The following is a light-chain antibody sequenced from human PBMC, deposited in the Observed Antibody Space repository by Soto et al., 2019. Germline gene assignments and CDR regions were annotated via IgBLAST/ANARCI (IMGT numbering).Light chain of an antibody. CDR3: QHRGKWPRT. J-gene: IGKJ2*01. CDR2: GAS. V-gene: IGKV3-11*01. Sequence: EIVLTQSPATLSLSPGERAPLSCRASPGVSRYLAWYQQKPGQAPRLLIYGASNRATGIPARFSGSGSGTDFSLTISSLESEDFAVYYCQHRGKWPRTFGQGTKLEIK. CDR1: PGVSRY.